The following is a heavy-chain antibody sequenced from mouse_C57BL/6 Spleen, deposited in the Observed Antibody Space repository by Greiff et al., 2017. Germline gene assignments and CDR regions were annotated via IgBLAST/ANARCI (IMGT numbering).Heavy chain of an antibody. D-gene: IGHD1-1*01. V-gene: IGHV1-64*01. CDR1: GYTFTSYW. J-gene: IGHJ3*01. CDR2: IHPNSGST. Sequence: VQLQQPGAELVKPGASVKLSCKASGYTFTSYWMHWVKQRPGQGLEWIGMIHPNSGSTNYNEKFKSKATLTVDNSSSTAYMQLSSLTSEDSAVYYCARENYGSSWFAYWGQGTLVTVSA. CDR3: ARENYGSSWFAY.